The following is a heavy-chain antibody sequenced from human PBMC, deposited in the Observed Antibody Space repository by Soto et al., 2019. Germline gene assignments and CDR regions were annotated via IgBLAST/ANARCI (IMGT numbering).Heavy chain of an antibody. V-gene: IGHV3-49*03. CDR3: TSAVDTAMVFDY. D-gene: IGHD5-18*01. Sequence: GGSLRLSCTASGFTFCDYAMSWFRQAPGKGLEWVGFIRSKAYGGTTEYAASVKGRFTISRDDSKSIAYLQMNSLKTEDTAVYYCTSAVDTAMVFDYWGQGTLVTVSS. CDR2: IRSKAYGGTT. J-gene: IGHJ4*02. CDR1: GFTFCDYA.